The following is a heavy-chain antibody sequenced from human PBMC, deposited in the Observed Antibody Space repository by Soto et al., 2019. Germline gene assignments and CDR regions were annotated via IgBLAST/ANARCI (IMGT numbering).Heavy chain of an antibody. CDR3: ARDQSARIAAAGTGAFDI. Sequence: GGSLRLSCAASGFTFSSYWMHWVRQAPGKGLVWVSRINSDGSSTSYADSVKGRVTISRDNAKNTLYLQMNRLRAEDTAVCYCARDQSARIAAAGTGAFDIWGQGTMVTVSS. J-gene: IGHJ3*02. CDR2: INSDGSST. D-gene: IGHD6-13*01. CDR1: GFTFSSYW. V-gene: IGHV3-74*01.